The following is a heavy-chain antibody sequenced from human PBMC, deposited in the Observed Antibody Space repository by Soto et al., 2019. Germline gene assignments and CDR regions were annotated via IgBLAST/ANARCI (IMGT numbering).Heavy chain of an antibody. CDR1: GYTFTSYA. J-gene: IGHJ6*02. D-gene: IGHD3-3*01. V-gene: IGHV7-4-1*01. CDR2: INTNTGNP. Sequence: QVQLVQSGSELKKPGASVKVSCKASGYTFTSYAMNWVRQAPGQGLEWMGWINTNTGNPTYAQGFTGRFVFSLDTSVSTAYLQICSLKAEDTAVYYCARSTSYYDFWSGYYTYYYNGMDVWGQGTTVTVSS. CDR3: ARSTSYYDFWSGYYTYYYNGMDV.